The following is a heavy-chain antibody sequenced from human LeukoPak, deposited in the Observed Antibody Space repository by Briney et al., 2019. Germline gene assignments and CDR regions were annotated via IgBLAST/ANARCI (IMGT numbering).Heavy chain of an antibody. CDR2: IDYSGST. Sequence: SETLSLTCTVSGGSISSYYWSWIRQPPGKELEWIGYIDYSGSTNYNPSLKSRVTISIDTSKNQFSLKLSSVTAADMAVYYCARGGYYFDYWGQGTLVTVSS. D-gene: IGHD3-16*01. CDR3: ARGGYYFDY. V-gene: IGHV4-59*01. CDR1: GGSISSYY. J-gene: IGHJ4*02.